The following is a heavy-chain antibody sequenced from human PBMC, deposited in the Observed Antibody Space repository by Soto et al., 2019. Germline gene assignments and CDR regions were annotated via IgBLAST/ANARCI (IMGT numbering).Heavy chain of an antibody. J-gene: IGHJ6*03. CDR3: AGGPTDYYYYYMDV. D-gene: IGHD4-4*01. CDR2: INHSGST. Sequence: SETPSLTCAVYGGSFSGYYWSWIRQPPGKGLEWIGEINHSGSTNYNPSLKSRVTISVDTSKNQFSLKLSSVTAADTAVYYCAGGPTDYYYYYMDVWGKGTTVTVSS. CDR1: GGSFSGYY. V-gene: IGHV4-34*01.